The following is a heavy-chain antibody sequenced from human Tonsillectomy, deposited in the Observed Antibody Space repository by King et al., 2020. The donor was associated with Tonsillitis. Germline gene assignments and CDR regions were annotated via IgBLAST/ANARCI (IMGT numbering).Heavy chain of an antibody. V-gene: IGHV3-15*01. CDR2: IKSQTDGGTA. D-gene: IGHD2-21*01. CDR3: TKVAGGGASYD. J-gene: IGHJ4*02. CDR1: GFTFNTAW. Sequence: VQLVESGGGLVKPGGSLRLSCAASGFTFNTAWMSWVRQAPGKGLEWIGRIKSQTDGGTAEYGAPLRGRFTISRDDSKTTVYLQVNSLKTEATAVYYCTKVAGGGASYDWGQGTLVTVSS.